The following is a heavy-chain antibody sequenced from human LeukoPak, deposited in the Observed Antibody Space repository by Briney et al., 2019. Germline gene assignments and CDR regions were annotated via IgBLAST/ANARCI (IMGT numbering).Heavy chain of an antibody. Sequence: SETLSLTCTVSGGSISSVDHSWSWIRQHPGKGLEWIGYIYYSGRTNYNPSLKSRVTISVDTSKNQFSLKLSSVTAADTAVYYCARVDYGGNSGYFDYWGQGTLVTVSS. D-gene: IGHD4-23*01. V-gene: IGHV4-31*03. CDR3: ARVDYGGNSGYFDY. CDR1: GGSISSVDHS. CDR2: IYYSGRT. J-gene: IGHJ4*02.